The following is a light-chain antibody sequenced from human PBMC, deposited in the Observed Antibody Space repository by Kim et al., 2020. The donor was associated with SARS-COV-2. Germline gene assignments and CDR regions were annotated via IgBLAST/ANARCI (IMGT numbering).Light chain of an antibody. V-gene: IGKV3-15*01. CDR3: QQYNNWPPYT. CDR2: GTS. CDR1: QSVRRN. J-gene: IGKJ2*01. Sequence: VSPGERVTLSCRASQSVRRNLAWYQQKPGQAPRLLLYGTSTRPTGIPVRFSGSGSGTEFTLTITSLQSEDLAVYYCQQYNNWPPYTFGQGTKLEIK.